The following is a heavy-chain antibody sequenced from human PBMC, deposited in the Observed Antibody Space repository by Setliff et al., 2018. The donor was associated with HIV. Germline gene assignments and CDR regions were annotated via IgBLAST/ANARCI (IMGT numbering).Heavy chain of an antibody. D-gene: IGHD3-10*01. CDR1: GGSIVRYY. CDR2: IYYSGST. J-gene: IGHJ6*03. Sequence: SETLSLTCTVSGGSIVRYYWTWIRQPPGKGLEWIGYIYYSGSTNYNPSLKSRVIISVDTSKMQFSLKLRSVTAADTAMYYCARAGSFDPYYYMDVWGKGTTVTVSS. V-gene: IGHV4-59*08. CDR3: ARAGSFDPYYYMDV.